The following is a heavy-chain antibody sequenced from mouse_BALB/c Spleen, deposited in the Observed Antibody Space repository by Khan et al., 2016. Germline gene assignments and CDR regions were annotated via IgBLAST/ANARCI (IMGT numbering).Heavy chain of an antibody. D-gene: IGHD1-1*01. V-gene: IGHV1-9*01. Sequence: QVQLKESGAELMKPGASVKIFCKATGYTFSTYWIEWVKQRPGHGLEWIGEILPGSDRSNYNEKFKGQATFNADTYSNTAYMQLRSLTSEDSAVYYCARPSGSSPHHYAMDYWGQGTSVTVSS. CDR2: ILPGSDRS. J-gene: IGHJ4*01. CDR3: ARPSGSSPHHYAMDY. CDR1: GYTFSTYW.